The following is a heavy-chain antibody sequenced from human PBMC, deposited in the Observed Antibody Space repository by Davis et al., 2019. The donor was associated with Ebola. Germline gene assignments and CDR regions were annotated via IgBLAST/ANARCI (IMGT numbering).Heavy chain of an antibody. CDR3: ARDGIVGATCY. V-gene: IGHV1-18*04. Sequence: AASAKVSCKASSYTLTSYGITWVRHAPGQGLEWMGWINPHNGNTNYAQNVQGRVTMTTDTSTSTAYIGLRILRSDDTAVYYCARDGIVGATCYWGQGTLVTVSS. CDR2: INPHNGNT. CDR1: SYTLTSYG. D-gene: IGHD1-26*01. J-gene: IGHJ4*02.